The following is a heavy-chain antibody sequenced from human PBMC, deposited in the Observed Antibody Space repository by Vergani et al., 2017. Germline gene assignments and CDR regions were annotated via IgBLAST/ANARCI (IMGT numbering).Heavy chain of an antibody. V-gene: IGHV5-51*03. CDR2: IYPGDYDT. J-gene: IGHJ4*02. D-gene: IGHD3-9*01. CDR1: GYSFTSYW. CDR3: SRRKYDILTGYYRNYFDY. Sequence: EVQLVQSGAEVKTPGESLKISCKGSGYSFTSYWIVWVRQMPGKGLEWLGIIYPGDYDTRYSPSFQGQVTISADKSISTAYLQWNSLKASDTAMYYCSRRKYDILTGYYRNYFDYWGQGTLVTVSS.